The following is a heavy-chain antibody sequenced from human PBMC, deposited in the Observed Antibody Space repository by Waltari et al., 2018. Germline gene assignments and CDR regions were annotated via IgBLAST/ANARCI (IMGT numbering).Heavy chain of an antibody. J-gene: IGHJ4*02. Sequence: QVQLQESGPGLVKPSETLSLTCTVSGGSISSYYWSWSRQPPGKGLEWIGYIYYSGSTNYNPSLKSRVNISIDTSKNQFAVKLSSVTAADTAVYYCAREQQLGAFDYWGQGTLVTVSS. D-gene: IGHD6-13*01. CDR2: IYYSGST. V-gene: IGHV4-59*01. CDR1: GGSISSYY. CDR3: AREQQLGAFDY.